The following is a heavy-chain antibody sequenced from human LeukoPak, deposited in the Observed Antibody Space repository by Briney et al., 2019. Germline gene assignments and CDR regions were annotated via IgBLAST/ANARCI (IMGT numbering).Heavy chain of an antibody. Sequence: SETLSLTCTVSGGSISSGSYYWSWVRQPAGKGLEWIGRIYTSGSTNYNPSLKSRVTISVDTSKNQFSLKLSSVTAADTAVYYCARVGDSSGWSNDWFDPWGQGTLVTVSS. CDR2: IYTSGST. CDR1: GGSISSGSYY. V-gene: IGHV4-61*02. J-gene: IGHJ5*02. D-gene: IGHD6-19*01. CDR3: ARVGDSSGWSNDWFDP.